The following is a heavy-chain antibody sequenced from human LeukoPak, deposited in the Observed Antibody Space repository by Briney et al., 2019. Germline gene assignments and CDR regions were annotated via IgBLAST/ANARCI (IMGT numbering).Heavy chain of an antibody. CDR2: IFYSGST. D-gene: IGHD3-10*01. Sequence: SETLSLTCTVSSGSISSYYWSWIRQPPGKGLEWIGYIFYSGSTNYNPSLKSRVTISVDTSKNQFSLKLSSVTAADTAVYYCARHPYYYGSGSYAPWGQGTLVTVSS. J-gene: IGHJ5*02. CDR3: ARHPYYYGSGSYAP. CDR1: SGSISSYY. V-gene: IGHV4-59*08.